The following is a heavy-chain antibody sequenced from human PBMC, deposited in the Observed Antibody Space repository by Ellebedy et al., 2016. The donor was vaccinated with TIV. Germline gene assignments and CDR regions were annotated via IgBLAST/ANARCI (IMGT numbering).Heavy chain of an antibody. V-gene: IGHV3-13*01. J-gene: IGHJ4*02. CDR1: GFTFSNYD. CDR2: VGTAGYT. D-gene: IGHD6-6*01. CDR3: ARGDLYTTSSFPDF. Sequence: GGSLRLXCTTSGFTFSNYDMYWIRQSSSKGLEWVATVGTAGYTDYSVSVRGRFSISRDNAKDSLWLQMSGLTVADTAVYYCARGDLYTTSSFPDFWGQGALVTVSS.